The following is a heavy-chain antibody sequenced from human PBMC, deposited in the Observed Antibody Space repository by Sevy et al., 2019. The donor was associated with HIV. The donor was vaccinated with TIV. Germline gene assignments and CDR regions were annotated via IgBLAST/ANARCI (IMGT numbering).Heavy chain of an antibody. V-gene: IGHV3-15*01. J-gene: IGHJ4*02. CDR2: IRSNTDGGTT. CDR3: TTDREYSDFKGGFDY. D-gene: IGHD4-17*01. CDR1: GLTFNDAW. Sequence: GGSLRLSCAASGLTFNDAWMAWVRQAPGKGLEWVGRIRSNTDGGTTEYAAPLKGRFTISRDDSKNTLYLQMNILKSADTAVYYCTTDREYSDFKGGFDYWGRGALVTVSS.